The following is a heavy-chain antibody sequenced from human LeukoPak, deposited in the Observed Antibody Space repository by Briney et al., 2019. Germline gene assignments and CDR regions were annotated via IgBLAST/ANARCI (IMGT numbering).Heavy chain of an antibody. Sequence: PGGSLRLSCAASGFTFSSYAMSWVRQAPGKGLEWVSAISGSGGSTYYADSVKGRFTISRDNSKNTLYLQMNSLRAEDTAVYYCAKVYLRYYYDSSGYSYFDYWGQGTLVTVSS. CDR1: GFTFSSYA. CDR3: AKVYLRYYYDSSGYSYFDY. V-gene: IGHV3-23*01. D-gene: IGHD3-22*01. CDR2: ISGSGGST. J-gene: IGHJ4*02.